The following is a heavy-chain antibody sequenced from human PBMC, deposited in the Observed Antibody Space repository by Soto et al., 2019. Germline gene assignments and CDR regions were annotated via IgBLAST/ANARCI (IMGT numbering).Heavy chain of an antibody. CDR2: IDPSDAYT. CDR1: VYSFTSYW. J-gene: IGHJ6*02. D-gene: IGHD6-6*01. V-gene: IGHV5-10-1*01. CDR3: ARRYSSSSRFYYYGMDV. Sequence: GESLKIACKGSVYSFTSYWISWVRQMPGKGLERMGRIDPSDAYTNSSPSFQGHVIISADKCSSTAYLQWSSLKASDTAMYYCARRYSSSSRFYYYGMDVWGQGSTVTVAS.